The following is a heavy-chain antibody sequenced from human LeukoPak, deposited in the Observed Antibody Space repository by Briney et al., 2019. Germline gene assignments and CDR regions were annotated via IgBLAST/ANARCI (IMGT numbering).Heavy chain of an antibody. CDR3: AKAPATGEGYYFYYMDV. V-gene: IGHV3-23*01. CDR2: VNGRGATT. J-gene: IGHJ6*03. CDR1: GFTFSDYA. D-gene: IGHD7-27*01. Sequence: PGGSLRLSCAASGFASGFTFSDYAVSWVRQAPGKGPDWVASVNGRGATTYYADSVRGRFTISRDNSKNTVYLQMISLGADDTAVYFCAKAPATGEGYYFYYMDVWGKGTTVTVSS.